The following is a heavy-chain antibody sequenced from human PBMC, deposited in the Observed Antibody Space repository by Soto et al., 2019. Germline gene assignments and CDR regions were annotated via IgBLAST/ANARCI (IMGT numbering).Heavy chain of an antibody. D-gene: IGHD2-15*01. CDR1: GYTFTSYY. J-gene: IGHJ4*02. CDR2: INPSGGST. Sequence: ASVKVSCKASGYTFTSYYMHWVRQAHGQGLEWMGIINPSGGSTSYAQKFQGRVTMTRDTSTSTVYMELSSLRSEDTAVYYCARDGCSGGSCSGWNPIDYWGQGTLATVSS. CDR3: ARDGCSGGSCSGWNPIDY. V-gene: IGHV1-46*03.